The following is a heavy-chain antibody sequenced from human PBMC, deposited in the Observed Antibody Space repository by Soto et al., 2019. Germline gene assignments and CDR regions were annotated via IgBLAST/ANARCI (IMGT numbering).Heavy chain of an antibody. CDR1: GGSISSYY. V-gene: IGHV4-59*01. J-gene: IGHJ4*02. D-gene: IGHD3-10*01. CDR3: ARLTHYYGSGSYGGLDY. CDR2: IYYSGST. Sequence: QVQLQESGPGLVKPSETLSLTCTVSGGSISSYYWSWIRQPPGKGLEWIGYIYYSGSTNYNPSLKSRVTISVDTSKNHFSLKLSSVTAADTAVYYCARLTHYYGSGSYGGLDYWGQGTLVTVSS.